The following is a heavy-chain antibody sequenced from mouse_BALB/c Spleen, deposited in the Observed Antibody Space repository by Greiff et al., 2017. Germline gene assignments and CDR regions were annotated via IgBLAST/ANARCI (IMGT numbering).Heavy chain of an antibody. D-gene: IGHD1-2*01. CDR1: GFTFSSYA. V-gene: IGHV5-6-5*01. CDR3: ARDPHYYGFLLTFFDY. Sequence: EVKPMESGGGLVKPGGSLKLSCAASGFTFSSYAMSWVRQTPEKRLEWVASISSGGSTYYPDSVKGRFTISRDNARNILYLQMSSLRSEDTAMYYCARDPHYYGFLLTFFDYWGQGTTLTVSS. CDR2: ISSGGST. J-gene: IGHJ2*01.